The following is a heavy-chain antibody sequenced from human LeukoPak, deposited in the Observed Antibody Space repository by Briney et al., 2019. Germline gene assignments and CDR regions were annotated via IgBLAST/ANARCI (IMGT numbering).Heavy chain of an antibody. Sequence: SVKVSCKASGGTFSGYAISWVRQAPGQGLEWMGRIIPIFGTANHAQKFQGRVTITTDESTSTAYMELSSLRSEDTAVYYCARGGENEYSSPPWEYYFDYWGQGTLVTVSS. CDR1: GGTFSGYA. J-gene: IGHJ4*02. CDR3: ARGGENEYSSPPWEYYFDY. D-gene: IGHD6-6*01. CDR2: IIPIFGTA. V-gene: IGHV1-69*05.